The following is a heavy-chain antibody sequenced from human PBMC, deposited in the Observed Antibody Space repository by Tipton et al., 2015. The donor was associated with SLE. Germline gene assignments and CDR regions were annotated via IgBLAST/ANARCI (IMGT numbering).Heavy chain of an antibody. V-gene: IGHV4-59*11. CDR2: IYYSGST. Sequence: TLSLTCTVSGGSISSHYWSWIRQPPGKGLEWIGYIYYSGSTNYNPSLKSRVTISVDTSKNQFSLKLSSVTAADTAVYYCATSNWGWAGYWYFDLWGRGTLVSVSS. CDR3: ATSNWGWAGYWYFDL. J-gene: IGHJ2*01. D-gene: IGHD7-27*01. CDR1: GGSISSHY.